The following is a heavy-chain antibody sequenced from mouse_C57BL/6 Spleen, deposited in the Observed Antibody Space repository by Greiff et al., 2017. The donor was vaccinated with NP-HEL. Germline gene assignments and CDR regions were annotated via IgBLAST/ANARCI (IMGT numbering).Heavy chain of an antibody. J-gene: IGHJ4*01. Sequence: VQLQQSGAELVRPGASVKLSCTASGFNIKDYYMHWVKQRPEQGLEWIGRIDPEDGDTEYAPKFQGEATMTADTSSNTAYLQLSSLTSEDTAVYYCTTITTVVAEAMDYWGQGTSVTVSS. CDR3: TTITTVVAEAMDY. CDR1: GFNIKDYY. CDR2: IDPEDGDT. D-gene: IGHD1-1*01. V-gene: IGHV14-1*01.